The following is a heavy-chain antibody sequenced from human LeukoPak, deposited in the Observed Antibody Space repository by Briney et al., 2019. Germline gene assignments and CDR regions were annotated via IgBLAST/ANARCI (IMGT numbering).Heavy chain of an antibody. CDR2: ITGSSSYI. CDR1: GFSFNTAW. J-gene: IGHJ6*03. D-gene: IGHD2-2*01. CDR3: ARGPATYYYYYYMDV. V-gene: IGHV3-21*01. Sequence: GGSLRLSCAASGFSFNTAWMNWVRQAPGKGLEWVSCITGSSSYIYYADSVKGRFTVSRDNAKNSLYLQMNSLRAEDTAVYYCARGPATYYYYYYMDVWGKGTTVTVSS.